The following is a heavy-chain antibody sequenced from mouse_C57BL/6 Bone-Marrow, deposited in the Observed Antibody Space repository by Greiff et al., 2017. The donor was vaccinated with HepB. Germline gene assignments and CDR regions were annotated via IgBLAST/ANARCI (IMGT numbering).Heavy chain of an antibody. D-gene: IGHD1-1*01. J-gene: IGHJ2*01. CDR1: GFNIKDDY. CDR3: TTRTTVVATRDY. Sequence: EVQLQQSGAELVRPGASVKLSCTASGFNIKDDYMHWVKQRPEQGLEWIGWIDPENGDTEYASKFQGKATITADTSSNTAYLQLSSLTSEDTAVYYCTTRTTVVATRDYWGQGTTLTVSS. V-gene: IGHV14-4*01. CDR2: IDPENGDT.